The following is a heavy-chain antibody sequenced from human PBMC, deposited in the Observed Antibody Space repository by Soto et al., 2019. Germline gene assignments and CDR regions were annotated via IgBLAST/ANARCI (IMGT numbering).Heavy chain of an antibody. CDR3: ARRWGTSFDF. CDR2: IYYSGST. V-gene: IGHV4-59*01. Sequence: QVQLQESGPGLVKPSETLSLTCTVSGGSISSYYWSWIRQPPGKGLEWIGYIYYSGSTNYNPSLKIRVTISVDTSKNQFSLKRTSVTAADTAVYYCARRWGTSFDFWGQGTLVTVSS. CDR1: GGSISSYY. J-gene: IGHJ4*02. D-gene: IGHD7-27*01.